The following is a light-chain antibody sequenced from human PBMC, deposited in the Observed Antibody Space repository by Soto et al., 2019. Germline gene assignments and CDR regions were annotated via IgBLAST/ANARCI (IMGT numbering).Light chain of an antibody. CDR3: QQRSNWPPT. CDR1: ENVKTF. J-gene: IGKJ1*01. Sequence: DLTVSRATLSLSTGERATLSCRASENVKTFVDWYQQKPGQAPRLLIYDASNRATGIPARFSGSGSGTDFTLTISSLEPEDFAVYYCQQRSNWPPTFGQGAKADI. V-gene: IGKV3-11*01. CDR2: DAS.